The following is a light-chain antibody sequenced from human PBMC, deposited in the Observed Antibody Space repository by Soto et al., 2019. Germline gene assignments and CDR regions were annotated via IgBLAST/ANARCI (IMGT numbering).Light chain of an antibody. CDR1: QSIGSW. CDR3: QQYNSYWT. V-gene: IGKV1-5*01. CDR2: DTS. J-gene: IGKJ1*01. Sequence: DIQITQSPATLSASVGDRVTITCRASQSIGSWLAWYQQKPGKAPKLLIYDTSSLESGVPSRFSGSGSGTEFTLTISSLQPDDFATYYCQQYNSYWTFGQGTKVDIK.